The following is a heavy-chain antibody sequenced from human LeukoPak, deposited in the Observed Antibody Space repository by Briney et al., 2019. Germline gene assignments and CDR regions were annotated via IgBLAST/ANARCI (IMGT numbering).Heavy chain of an antibody. CDR2: TYYSGTI. J-gene: IGHJ3*02. V-gene: IGHV4-59*01. CDR1: GDSISSYY. CDR3: ARDFKVDGSSGYYAFDI. Sequence: SETLSLTCTVSGDSISSYYWGWIRQPPGKGLEWIGFTYYSGTINYNPSLKSRVTISEDTSKNQFSLRLSSVTAADAAVYYCARDFKVDGSSGYYAFDIWGQGTMVTVSS. D-gene: IGHD3-22*01.